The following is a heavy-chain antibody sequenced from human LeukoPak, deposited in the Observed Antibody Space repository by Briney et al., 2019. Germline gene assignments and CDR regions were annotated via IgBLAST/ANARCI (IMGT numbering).Heavy chain of an antibody. V-gene: IGHV1-69*13. Sequence: SVKVSCKASGGTFSSCGISWVRQAPGQGLEWMGMIIPIFGTANYAQNFQGRVTITADESTTTAYMELSSLRSDDTAVYYCARDEFGELKNWFDPWGQGTLVTVSS. J-gene: IGHJ5*02. CDR2: IIPIFGTA. CDR1: GGTFSSCG. CDR3: ARDEFGELKNWFDP. D-gene: IGHD3-10*01.